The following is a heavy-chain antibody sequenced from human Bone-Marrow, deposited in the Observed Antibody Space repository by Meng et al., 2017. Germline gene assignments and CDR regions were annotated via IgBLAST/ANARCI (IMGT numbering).Heavy chain of an antibody. CDR2: ISGSGGST. D-gene: IGHD3-22*01. V-gene: IGHV3-23*01. CDR1: GFTFSSYA. J-gene: IGHJ4*02. CDR3: ARDSYDSSGYYQASFDY. Sequence: GESLKISCAASGFTFSSYAMSWVRQAPGKGLEWVSAISGSGGSTYYADSVKGRFTISRDNSKNTLYLQMNSLRAEDTAVYYCARDSYDSSGYYQASFDYWGQGTLVTVSS.